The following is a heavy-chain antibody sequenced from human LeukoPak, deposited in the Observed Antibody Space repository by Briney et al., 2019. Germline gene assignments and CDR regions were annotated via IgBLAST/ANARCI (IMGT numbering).Heavy chain of an antibody. CDR3: AKNPQYYYDSSGYLML. CDR1: GFTFSIYA. J-gene: IGHJ4*02. Sequence: GGSLRLSCAASGFTFSIYAMSWVRQAPGKGLEWVSAISGSGGSTYYADSVKGRFTISRDNSKNTLYLQMNSLRAEDTAVYYCAKNPQYYYDSSGYLMLWGQGTLVTVSS. V-gene: IGHV3-23*01. CDR2: ISGSGGST. D-gene: IGHD3-22*01.